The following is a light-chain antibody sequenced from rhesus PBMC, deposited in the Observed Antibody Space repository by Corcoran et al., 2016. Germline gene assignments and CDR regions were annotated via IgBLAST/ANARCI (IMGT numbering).Light chain of an antibody. V-gene: IGKV1S12*01. CDR1: QNIYSN. CDR3: QHYYDNPLT. CDR2: AAS. J-gene: IGKJ4*01. Sequence: DIQMTQSPSALSASVGDRVTISCRASQNIYSNLAWYQQKPGKAPKLLIYAASMLQTGIPSRFSGSGSGTDFTLTISSLQPEDSAAYYCQHYYDNPLTFGGGTKVELK.